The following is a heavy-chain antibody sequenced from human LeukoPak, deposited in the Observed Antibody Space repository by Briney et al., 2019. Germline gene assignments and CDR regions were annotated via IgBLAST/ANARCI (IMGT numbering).Heavy chain of an antibody. D-gene: IGHD3-16*01. J-gene: IGHJ4*02. Sequence: ASVKVSCKASGYTFTSYYMHWVRQAPGQGLEWMGIINPSGGGTSYAQKFQGRVTMTRDTSTSTVYMELSSLRSENTAVYYCFVGLDKREFDYWGQGPRSPSPQ. CDR1: GYTFTSYY. V-gene: IGHV1-46*01. CDR3: FVGLDKREFDY. CDR2: INPSGGGT.